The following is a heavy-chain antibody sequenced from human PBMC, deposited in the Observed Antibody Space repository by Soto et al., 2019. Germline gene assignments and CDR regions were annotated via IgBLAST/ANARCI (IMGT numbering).Heavy chain of an antibody. D-gene: IGHD4-17*01. CDR2: MNPNSGNT. Sequence: QVQLVQSGAEVKKPGASVKVSCKASGYTFTSYDINWVRQATGQGLEYLGWMNPNSGNTAYVQKFQGRVTMTWDTSITTAYMELSSLRSADTAVYFCARGIKYGAYSRWFDPWGQGTLGTVSS. V-gene: IGHV1-8*01. CDR1: GYTFTSYD. J-gene: IGHJ5*02. CDR3: ARGIKYGAYSRWFDP.